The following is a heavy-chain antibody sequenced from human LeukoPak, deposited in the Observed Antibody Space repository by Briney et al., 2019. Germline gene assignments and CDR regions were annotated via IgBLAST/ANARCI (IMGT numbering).Heavy chain of an antibody. CDR3: GRLGYSSVWESYFDY. Sequence: GESLKISCKASGYRFTSYWIGWVRPMPGKGLEWMGIIYPGDSDTKYSPSFEGQVTISADKSISTAYLQWSSLKASDTAIYYCGRLGYSSVWESYFDYWGQGTLVTVSS. J-gene: IGHJ4*02. D-gene: IGHD5-18*01. CDR1: GYRFTSYW. CDR2: IYPGDSDT. V-gene: IGHV5-51*01.